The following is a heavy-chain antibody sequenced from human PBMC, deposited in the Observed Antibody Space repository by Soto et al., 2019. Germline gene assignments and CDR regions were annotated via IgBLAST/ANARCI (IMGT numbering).Heavy chain of an antibody. D-gene: IGHD3-22*01. Sequence: PVGSLRLSCAASGFTFSNAWMSWVRQAPGKGLEWVGRIKGKTDGGTTDYAAPVKGRFTISRDDSKNTLYLQMNSLKTEDTAVYYCTTKGYYYDSSGSKYYFDYWGQGTLVTVSS. CDR2: IKGKTDGGTT. V-gene: IGHV3-15*01. J-gene: IGHJ4*02. CDR1: GFTFSNAW. CDR3: TTKGYYYDSSGSKYYFDY.